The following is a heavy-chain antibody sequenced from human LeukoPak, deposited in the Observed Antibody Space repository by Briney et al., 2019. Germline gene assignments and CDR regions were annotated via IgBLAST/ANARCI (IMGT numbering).Heavy chain of an antibody. CDR2: IYHSGST. D-gene: IGHD6-13*01. CDR3: ARAAAGPKVTLFDY. J-gene: IGHJ4*02. Sequence: SETLSLTCTVSGGSISSGGYYWSWIRQPPGKGLEWIGYIYHSGSTYYNPSLKSRVTISVDRSKNQFSLKLSSVTAADTAVYYCARAAAGPKVTLFDYWGQGTLVTVSS. V-gene: IGHV4-30-2*01. CDR1: GGSISSGGYY.